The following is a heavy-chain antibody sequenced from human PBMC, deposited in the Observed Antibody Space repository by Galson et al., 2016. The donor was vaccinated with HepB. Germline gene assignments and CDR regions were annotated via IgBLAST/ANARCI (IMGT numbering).Heavy chain of an antibody. CDR1: GFTFSSFW. CDR3: ARVSIAALDV. J-gene: IGHJ6*02. Sequence: SLRLSCSASGFTFSSFWMSWVRQAPGKGLEWVANIKQDGGEKYYVESVKGRFTISRDNAKKSLYLQMNSLRAEDTAVYFCARVSIAALDVWDQGTTVAVSS. CDR2: IKQDGGEK. D-gene: IGHD6-6*01. V-gene: IGHV3-7*01.